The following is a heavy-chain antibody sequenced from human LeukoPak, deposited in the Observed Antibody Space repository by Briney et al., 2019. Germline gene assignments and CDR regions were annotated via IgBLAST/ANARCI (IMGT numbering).Heavy chain of an antibody. CDR3: AKGRDKYQLLSKNWFDP. J-gene: IGHJ5*02. Sequence: GRSLRLSCAASGFTFDDYAMHWVRQAPGKGLEWVSGISWNSGSIGYADSVKGRLTISRDNAKNSLYLQMNSLRAEDTALYYCAKGRDKYQLLSKNWFDPWGQGTLVTVSS. CDR1: GFTFDDYA. D-gene: IGHD2-2*01. V-gene: IGHV3-9*01. CDR2: ISWNSGSI.